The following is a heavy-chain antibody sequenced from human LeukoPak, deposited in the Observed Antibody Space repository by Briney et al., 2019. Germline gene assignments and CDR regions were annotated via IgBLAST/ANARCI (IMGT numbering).Heavy chain of an antibody. CDR1: GGSISSYY. J-gene: IGHJ4*02. CDR3: ARWRGGYFDY. D-gene: IGHD3-10*01. V-gene: IGHV4-59*08. CDR2: IYHSGST. Sequence: PSETLSLTCIVSGGSISSYYWSWIRQPPGKGLEWIGDIYHSGSTYYNPSLKSRVTISVDTSKNQFSLKLSSVTAADTAVYYCARWRGGYFDYWGQGTLVTVSS.